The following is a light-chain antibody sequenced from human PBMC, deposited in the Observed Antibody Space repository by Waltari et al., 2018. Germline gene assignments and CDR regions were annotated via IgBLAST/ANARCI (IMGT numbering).Light chain of an antibody. Sequence: SYELTQPPSVSVSPGQTARVTCFGAELDTESTSWYQHKPGQSPVLIIYQDSKRPSGTPARFSGSKSGNTATLTISGTQAVDEAAYYCQAWHRNTVIFGGGTELTVL. CDR2: QDS. V-gene: IGLV3-1*01. CDR1: ELDTES. CDR3: QAWHRNTVI. J-gene: IGLJ2*01.